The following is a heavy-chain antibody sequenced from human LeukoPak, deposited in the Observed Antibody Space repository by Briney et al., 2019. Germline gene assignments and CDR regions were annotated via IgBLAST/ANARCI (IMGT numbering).Heavy chain of an antibody. CDR3: ARPMVRGVISAFDI. CDR2: ISSSSSYI. Sequence: GGSLRLSCAASGFTFSSYSMNWVRQAPGKGLEWVSSISSSSSYIYYADSVKGRFTISRDNAKNSLYLQMNSLRAEDTAVYYCARPMVRGVISAFDIWGQGTMVTVSS. J-gene: IGHJ3*02. V-gene: IGHV3-21*01. D-gene: IGHD3-10*01. CDR1: GFTFSSYS.